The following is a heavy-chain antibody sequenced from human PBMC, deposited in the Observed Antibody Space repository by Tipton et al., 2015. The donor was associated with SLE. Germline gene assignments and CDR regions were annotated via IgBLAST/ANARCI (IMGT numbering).Heavy chain of an antibody. D-gene: IGHD6-13*01. J-gene: IGHJ4*02. CDR3: ARVLTYSRPQSGLDY. CDR2: ISSSSSTI. CDR1: GFTFSSYS. Sequence: GSLRLSCAASGFTFSSYSMNWVRQAPGKGLEWVSYISSSSSTIYYADSVKGRFTISRDNAKNSLYLQMNSLRAEDTAVYYCARVLTYSRPQSGLDYWGQGTLVTVSS. V-gene: IGHV3-48*01.